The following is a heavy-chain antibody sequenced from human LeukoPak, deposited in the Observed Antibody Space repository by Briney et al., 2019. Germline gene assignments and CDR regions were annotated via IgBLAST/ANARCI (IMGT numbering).Heavy chain of an antibody. CDR1: GFTFSSYS. Sequence: PGGSLRLSCAASGFTFSSYSMNWVRQAPGKGLEWVSAISGSGGSTYYADSVKSRFTISRDNSKNTLYLQMNSLRAEDTAVYYCAKVGVVVVAATVFGAFDIWGQGTMVTVSS. V-gene: IGHV3-23*01. CDR3: AKVGVVVVAATVFGAFDI. J-gene: IGHJ3*02. CDR2: ISGSGGST. D-gene: IGHD2-15*01.